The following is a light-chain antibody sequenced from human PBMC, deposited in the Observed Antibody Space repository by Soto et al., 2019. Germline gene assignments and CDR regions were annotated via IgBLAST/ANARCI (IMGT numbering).Light chain of an antibody. V-gene: IGLV2-14*03. CDR2: DVT. CDR3: SSYRSSSSLAV. J-gene: IGLJ3*02. CDR1: RSDIGGYNF. Sequence: QPVLTQPASVSGSPGQSITISCSGTRSDIGGYNFVSWYQQHPGKAPKLIIYDVTSRPSGVSHRFSGSKSGNTASLTISGLQADDEADYYCSSYRSSSSLAVFGGGTKLTVL.